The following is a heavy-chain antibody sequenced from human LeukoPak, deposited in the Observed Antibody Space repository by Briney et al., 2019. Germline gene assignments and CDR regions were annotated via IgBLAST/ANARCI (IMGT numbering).Heavy chain of an antibody. V-gene: IGHV3-7*01. CDR1: GFTFSSYW. CDR2: IKQDGSEK. CDR3: ARDRDRGFSTFDY. J-gene: IGHJ4*02. Sequence: GGSLRLSCAVSGFTFSSYWMSWVRQAPGKGLEWVANIKQDGSEKYYVDSVKGRFTISRDNAKNSLYLQMNSLRAEDTAVYYCARDRDRGFSTFDYWGQGTLVTVSS. D-gene: IGHD3-22*01.